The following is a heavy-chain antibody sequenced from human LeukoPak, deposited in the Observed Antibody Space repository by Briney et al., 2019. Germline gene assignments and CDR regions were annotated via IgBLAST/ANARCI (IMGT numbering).Heavy chain of an antibody. V-gene: IGHV4-34*01. CDR1: GGSFSGYY. CDR2: INHSGST. CDR3: ARVIVSAAGGIDY. J-gene: IGHJ4*02. Sequence: KPSETLSLTCAVYGGSFSGYYWSWIRQPPGKGLEWIGEINHSGSTNYNPSLKSRVTISVDTSKNQFSLKLSPVTAADTAVYYCARVIVSAAGGIDYWGQGTLVTVSS. D-gene: IGHD6-13*01.